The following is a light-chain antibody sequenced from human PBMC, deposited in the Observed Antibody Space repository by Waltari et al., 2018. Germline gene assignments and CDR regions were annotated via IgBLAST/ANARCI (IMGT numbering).Light chain of an antibody. V-gene: IGLV1-47*01. CDR2: RNN. CDR1: SSNIGSNY. Sequence: QSVLTQPPSASGTPGQRVPISCSGSSSNIGSNYVYWYQQLPGTAPKLLIYRNNQQPSGVPDRFSGSKSGTSASLAISGLRSEDEADYYCAAWDDSLSGVVFGGWTKLTVL. J-gene: IGLJ2*01. CDR3: AAWDDSLSGVV.